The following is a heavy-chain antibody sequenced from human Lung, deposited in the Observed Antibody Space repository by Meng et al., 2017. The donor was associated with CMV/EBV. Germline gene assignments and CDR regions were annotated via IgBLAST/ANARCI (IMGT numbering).Heavy chain of an antibody. J-gene: IGHJ4*02. CDR1: GGSISSRNW. V-gene: IGHV4-4*02. D-gene: IGHD6-19*01. CDR3: ARVGQWLPIDY. Sequence: RQGSGPGVVKPSGTLSLTCAVSGGSISSRNWWSWGRQPPGKGLEWIGEIYHSGSTNYNPSLKSRVTISVDKSKNQFSLNLSSVTAADTAVYYCARVGQWLPIDYWGQGTLVTVSS. CDR2: IYHSGST.